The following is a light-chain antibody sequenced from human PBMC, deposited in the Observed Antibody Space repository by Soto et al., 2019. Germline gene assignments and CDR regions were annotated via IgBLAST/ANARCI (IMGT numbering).Light chain of an antibody. CDR2: SAS. V-gene: IGKV1-12*01. J-gene: IGKJ4*01. Sequence: DIQMTQSPSSVSASVGARVTLTCRASQDIGDWLAWYQQRPGKAPNLLIYSASNLQSGVPPRFSGSGSGTYFTLTITSLQPEDFATYFCLQAYTFPLTFGAGTNVEF. CDR3: LQAYTFPLT. CDR1: QDIGDW.